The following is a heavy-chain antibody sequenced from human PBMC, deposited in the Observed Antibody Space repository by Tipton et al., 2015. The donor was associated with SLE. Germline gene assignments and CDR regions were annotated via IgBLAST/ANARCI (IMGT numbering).Heavy chain of an antibody. CDR3: AREVGASAFDF. D-gene: IGHD1-26*01. CDR2: IKQDGSEK. J-gene: IGHJ3*01. Sequence: SLRLSCAASGFTFSTYWMNWVRQAPGKGLEWVANIKQDGSEKYYVDSVKGRFTISRDNAKNSLSLQMNSLRAEDTAVYYCAREVGASAFDFWGQGTMVTVSS. V-gene: IGHV3-7*01. CDR1: GFTFSTYW.